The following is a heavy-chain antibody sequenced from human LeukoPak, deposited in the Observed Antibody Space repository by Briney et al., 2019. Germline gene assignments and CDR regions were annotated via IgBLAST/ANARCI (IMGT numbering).Heavy chain of an antibody. J-gene: IGHJ4*02. CDR1: GYTFTNYD. Sequence: ASVKVSCKASGYTFTNYDINWVRQAPGQGLEWMGWISAYNGNTNYAQKFQGRVTMTTDTSTSTAYMELRSLRSDDTAVYYCARSGYSGYDLTVYYWGQGTLVTVSS. CDR2: ISAYNGNT. D-gene: IGHD5-12*01. CDR3: ARSGYSGYDLTVYY. V-gene: IGHV1-18*01.